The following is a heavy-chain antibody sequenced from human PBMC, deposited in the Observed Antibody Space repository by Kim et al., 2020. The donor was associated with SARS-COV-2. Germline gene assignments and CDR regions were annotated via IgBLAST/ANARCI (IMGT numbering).Heavy chain of an antibody. V-gene: IGHV4-61*01. Sequence: ETLSLTCTVSGGSVSSGSYYWSWIRQPPGKGLEWIGYIYYSGSTNYNPSLKSRVTISVDTSKNQFSLKLSSVTAADTAVYYCARAGTVVTRNFDYWGQGTLVTVSS. D-gene: IGHD2-21*02. CDR1: GGSVSSGSYY. CDR2: IYYSGST. J-gene: IGHJ4*02. CDR3: ARAGTVVTRNFDY.